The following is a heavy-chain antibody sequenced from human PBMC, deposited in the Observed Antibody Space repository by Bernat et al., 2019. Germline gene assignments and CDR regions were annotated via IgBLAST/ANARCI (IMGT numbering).Heavy chain of an antibody. J-gene: IGHJ1*01. Sequence: EVQLLESGGGLVQPGGSLRLSCAASGFTFSSYAMSWVRQAPGKGLEWVSAISGSGGSTYYADSVKGRFTISRDNSKNTLYLQMNSLRAEDTAVYYFAKGEGLYYYDSSGYRYTEYFQHWGQGTLVTVSS. CDR1: GFTFSSYA. CDR3: AKGEGLYYYDSSGYRYTEYFQH. V-gene: IGHV3-23*01. CDR2: ISGSGGST. D-gene: IGHD3-22*01.